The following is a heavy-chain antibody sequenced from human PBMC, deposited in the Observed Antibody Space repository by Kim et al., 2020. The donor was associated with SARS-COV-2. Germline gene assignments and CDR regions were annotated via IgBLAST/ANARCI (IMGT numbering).Heavy chain of an antibody. CDR1: GGSISSYY. V-gene: IGHV4-59*01. CDR3: ARAGQTTGYSSGWYGGYYGMDV. CDR2: IYYSGST. J-gene: IGHJ6*02. D-gene: IGHD6-19*01. Sequence: SETLSLTCTVSGGSISSYYWSWIRQPPGKGLEWIGYIYYSGSTNYNPSLKSRVTISVDTSKNQFSLKLSSVTAADTAVYYCARAGQTTGYSSGWYGGYYGMDVWGQGTTVTVSS.